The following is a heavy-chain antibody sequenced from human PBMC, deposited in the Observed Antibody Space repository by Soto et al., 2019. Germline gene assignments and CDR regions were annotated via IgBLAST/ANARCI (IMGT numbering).Heavy chain of an antibody. CDR1: GGSISSGGYS. D-gene: IGHD3-3*01. CDR3: ARGVLMFLRFLSPPGAFDI. Sequence: SETLSPTCAVSGGSISSGGYSWSWIRQPPGKGLEWIGYIYHSGSTYYNPSLKSRATISVDRSKNQFSLKLSSVTAADTAVYYCARGVLMFLRFLSPPGAFDIWGQGTMVTV. V-gene: IGHV4-30-2*01. J-gene: IGHJ3*02. CDR2: IYHSGST.